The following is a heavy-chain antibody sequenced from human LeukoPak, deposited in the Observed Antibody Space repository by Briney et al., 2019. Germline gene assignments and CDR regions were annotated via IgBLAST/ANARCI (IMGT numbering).Heavy chain of an antibody. V-gene: IGHV1-46*01. CDR2: INPSGGST. Sequence: ASVKVSCKASGYTFTSYYMHWVRQAPGQGLEWMGIINPSGGSTSYAQKFQGRVTMTRDTSTSTVYMELSSLRSEDTAVYYCARGEINYGGNSLDFDYWGQGTLSPSPQ. CDR1: GYTFTSYY. CDR3: ARGEINYGGNSLDFDY. D-gene: IGHD4-23*01. J-gene: IGHJ4*02.